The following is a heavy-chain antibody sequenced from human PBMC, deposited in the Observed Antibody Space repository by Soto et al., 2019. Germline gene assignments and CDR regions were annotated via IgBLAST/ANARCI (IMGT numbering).Heavy chain of an antibody. V-gene: IGHV5-51*01. Sequence: GESLKISCKGSGHSFTSYWIGWVRQMPGKGLEWMGIIYPGDSDTRYSPSFQGQVTISADKSISTAYLQWSSLKASDTAMYYCARSQYSNYPYSYYGMDVWGQGTTVTVSS. CDR1: GHSFTSYW. D-gene: IGHD4-4*01. CDR2: IYPGDSDT. CDR3: ARSQYSNYPYSYYGMDV. J-gene: IGHJ6*02.